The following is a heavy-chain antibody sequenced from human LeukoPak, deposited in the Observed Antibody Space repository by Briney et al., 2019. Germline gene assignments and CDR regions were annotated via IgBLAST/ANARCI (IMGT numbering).Heavy chain of an antibody. CDR2: IYYSGST. V-gene: IGHV4-59*08. Sequence: SSETLSLTCTVSSGSISSYYWSWIRQPPGKGLEWIGYIYYSGSTNYNPSLKSRVTISVDTSKNQFSLKLSSVTAADTAVYYCARGGRIITYYYDSSGHQGLDYWGQGTLVTVSS. D-gene: IGHD3-22*01. J-gene: IGHJ4*02. CDR3: ARGGRIITYYYDSSGHQGLDY. CDR1: SGSISSYY.